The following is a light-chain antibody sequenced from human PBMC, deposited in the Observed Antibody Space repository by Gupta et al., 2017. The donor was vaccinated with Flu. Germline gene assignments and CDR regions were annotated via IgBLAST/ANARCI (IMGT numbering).Light chain of an antibody. CDR2: DTD. J-gene: IGLJ3*02. V-gene: IGLV7-46*01. CDR3: RIAHNGDRV. CDR1: TAAVTSGDY. Sequence: AVVTQEPSLTVSPGGTVTLTCGSSTAAVTSGDYTYWIQQKPGQDHRTVIYDTDNTPTRTPARFSGYLLGGKAALSLAGAQHEDEADYYCRIAHNGDRVFGGGTKLTVL.